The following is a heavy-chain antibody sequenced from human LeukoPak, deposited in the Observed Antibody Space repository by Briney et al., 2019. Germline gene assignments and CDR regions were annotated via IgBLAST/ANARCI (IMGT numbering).Heavy chain of an antibody. V-gene: IGHV3-48*01. J-gene: IGHJ4*02. CDR1: GFTFSSYS. Sequence: GGSLRLSCAASGFTFSSYSMNWVRQAPGKGLEWASYISSSSSTIYYADSVKGRFTISRGNAKNSLYLQLNSLRAEDTAVYYCARDFWSGIYDYWGQGTLVTVSS. CDR3: ARDFWSGIYDY. D-gene: IGHD3-3*01. CDR2: ISSSSSTI.